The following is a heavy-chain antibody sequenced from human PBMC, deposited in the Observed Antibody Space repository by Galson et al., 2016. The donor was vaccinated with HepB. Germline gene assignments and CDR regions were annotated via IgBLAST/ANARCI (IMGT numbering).Heavy chain of an antibody. D-gene: IGHD3-9*01. CDR2: ISGSGGTT. V-gene: IGHV3-23*01. Sequence: SLRLSCAASGFTFSSFAINWVRQAPGKGLEWVSGISGSGGTTYHADSVKGRFTIPRDNSKNTLYLQMNSLRAEDTAVYYCAREGAFTYYDILTGYSPPDAFDVWGQGTMVTVSS. CDR3: AREGAFTYYDILTGYSPPDAFDV. CDR1: GFTFSSFA. J-gene: IGHJ3*01.